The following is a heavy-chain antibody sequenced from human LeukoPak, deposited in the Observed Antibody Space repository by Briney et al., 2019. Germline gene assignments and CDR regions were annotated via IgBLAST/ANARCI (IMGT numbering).Heavy chain of an antibody. CDR3: ARALVYTIPYFDY. Sequence: GESLKISCKGSGWRFTNYWIGWVRQMPGKGLEWMGIIYPGDSETGYSPPFQGQVTVSADKSINTAYLQWSSLKASDTAMCYCARALVYTIPYFDYWGQGTLVTVSS. CDR2: IYPGDSET. CDR1: GWRFTNYW. V-gene: IGHV5-51*01. J-gene: IGHJ4*02. D-gene: IGHD2-8*01.